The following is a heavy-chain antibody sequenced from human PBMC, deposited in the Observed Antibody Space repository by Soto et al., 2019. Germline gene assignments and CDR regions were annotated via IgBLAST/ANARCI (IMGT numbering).Heavy chain of an antibody. J-gene: IGHJ4*02. CDR2: LRTYDGHT. D-gene: IGHD2-21*01. CDR1: GYTFTTYA. Sequence: ASVKVSCKASGYTFTTYAISWVRQAPGQGLEWMGWLRTYDGHTDYAQNLQGRVTMTTDTSTNTAYMELRSLRSDDTAVYYCARDRLHTTSSITFDSRGQGPLVTVSS. CDR3: ARDRLHTTSSITFDS. V-gene: IGHV1-18*01.